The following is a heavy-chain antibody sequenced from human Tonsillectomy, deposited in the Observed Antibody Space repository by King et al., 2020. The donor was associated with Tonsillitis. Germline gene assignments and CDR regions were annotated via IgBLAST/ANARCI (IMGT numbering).Heavy chain of an antibody. CDR2: ISAYNGNT. J-gene: IGHJ4*02. CDR3: ARGGYSYGYVGYFDY. Sequence: QLQESGAEVKKPGASVKVSCKASGYTFTNYGISWVRQAPGQGLEWMGWISAYNGNTNYAQKLQGRVTVTTDTSTSTAYMELRSLRSDDTAVYYCARGGYSYGYVGYFDYWGQGTLVTVSS. D-gene: IGHD5-18*01. V-gene: IGHV1-18*01. CDR1: GYTFTNYG.